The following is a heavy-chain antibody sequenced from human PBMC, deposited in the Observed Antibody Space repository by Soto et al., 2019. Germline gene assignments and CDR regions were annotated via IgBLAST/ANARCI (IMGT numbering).Heavy chain of an antibody. Sequence: PSETLSLTCTVSGGSISSSSYYWGCIRQPPGKGLEWIASIDYTGNTFYNPSLTSRVTMSVDTSKNQFSLKVTSVTAADTAVYYCARINKGYGTDSWGQGTLVTVSS. J-gene: IGHJ4*02. CDR2: IDYTGNT. D-gene: IGHD5-18*01. CDR1: GGSISSSSYY. V-gene: IGHV4-39*01. CDR3: ARINKGYGTDS.